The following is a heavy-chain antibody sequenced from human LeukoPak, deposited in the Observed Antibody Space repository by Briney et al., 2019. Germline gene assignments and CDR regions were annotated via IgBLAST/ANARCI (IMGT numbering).Heavy chain of an antibody. CDR3: AKGSRLWFGESPLDY. D-gene: IGHD3-10*01. J-gene: IGHJ4*02. CDR2: IRYDGSNK. CDR1: GFTFSSYG. Sequence: GGSLRLSCAASGFTFSSYGMHWVRQAPGKGLEWVAFIRYDGSNKYYADSVKGRFTISRDNSKNTLYLQMNSLRAVDTAVYYCAKGSRLWFGESPLDYWGQGTLVTVSS. V-gene: IGHV3-30*02.